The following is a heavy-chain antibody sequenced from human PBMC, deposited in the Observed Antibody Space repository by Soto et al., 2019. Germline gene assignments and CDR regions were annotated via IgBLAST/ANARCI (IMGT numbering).Heavy chain of an antibody. CDR3: ARDCSEYDPVRNRFDH. V-gene: IGHV1-69*06. Sequence: SVQVSCKASEDLFNSYSISWVRQAPGQGLEYMGGILPMFGTANSVEKFQGRLTLTADKSTTTTYMELTDLRFADTAVYYCARDCSEYDPVRNRFDHRGQ. D-gene: IGHD6-19*01. CDR1: EDLFNSYS. CDR2: ILPMFGTA. J-gene: IGHJ4*01.